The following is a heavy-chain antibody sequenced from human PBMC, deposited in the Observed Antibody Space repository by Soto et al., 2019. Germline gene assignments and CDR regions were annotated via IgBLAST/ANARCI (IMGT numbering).Heavy chain of an antibody. CDR1: GGSISSGDYY. V-gene: IGHV4-30-4*01. CDR3: VRSGCSSTACHTDWFDP. Sequence: SETLSLTCTVSGGSISSGDYYWSWLRQPPGKGLEWIGYIYHGVSTDYNPSLKSRVTISVDSSKNLFSLSLSSVTAADTAVYFCVRSGCSSTACHTDWFDPWGPGTLVTVSS. J-gene: IGHJ5*02. D-gene: IGHD2-2*01. CDR2: IYHGVST.